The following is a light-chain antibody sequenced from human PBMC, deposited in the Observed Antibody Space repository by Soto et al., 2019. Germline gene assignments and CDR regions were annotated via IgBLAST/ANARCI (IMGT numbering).Light chain of an antibody. CDR2: DAS. V-gene: IGKV1-5*01. Sequence: DIQMTQSPSTLSASVGDRVTITCRASQSISSWLAWYQQKPGKAPKLLIYDASSLESGVPSRFSGSGSWTEFTLAISSLQPDDFANYYCQQYNSYSYTLGQGTKLEIK. J-gene: IGKJ2*01. CDR3: QQYNSYSYT. CDR1: QSISSW.